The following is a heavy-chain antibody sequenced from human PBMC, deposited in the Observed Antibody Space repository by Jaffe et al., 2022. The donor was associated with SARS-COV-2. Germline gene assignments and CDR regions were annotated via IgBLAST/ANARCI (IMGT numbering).Heavy chain of an antibody. CDR2: VDPDGSDK. D-gene: IGHD1-1*01. CDR3: VGGPSAGF. J-gene: IGHJ4*02. Sequence: EVQLVESGGGLVQPGGSLRLSCAASGFILTNYWMTWVRQAPGKGLEWVANVDPDGSDKNYVDSVRGRFTISRDNAKNSLYLQMNSLRADDTAVYYCVGGPSAGFWGQGTLVTVSS. V-gene: IGHV3-7*01. CDR1: GFILTNYW.